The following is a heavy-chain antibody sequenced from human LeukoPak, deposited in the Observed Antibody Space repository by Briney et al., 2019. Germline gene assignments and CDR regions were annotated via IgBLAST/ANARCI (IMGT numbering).Heavy chain of an antibody. V-gene: IGHV4-39*01. J-gene: IGHJ4*02. D-gene: IGHD3-10*01. Sequence: TSETLSLTCTVSGGSISSSSYYWGWIRQPPGKGLEWIGSIYYSGSTYYNPSLKSRVTISVDTSKNQFSLKLSSVTAADTAVYYCARHPGVLLWSEDYWGQGTLVTVSS. CDR2: IYYSGST. CDR1: GGSISSSSYY. CDR3: ARHPGVLLWSEDY.